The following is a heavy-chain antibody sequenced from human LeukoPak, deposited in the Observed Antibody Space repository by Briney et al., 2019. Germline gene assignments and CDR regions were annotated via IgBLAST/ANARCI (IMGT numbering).Heavy chain of an antibody. CDR3: AKGHTTLTRYVDY. D-gene: IGHD4-17*01. V-gene: IGHV3-30*18. CDR2: ISYDGTYQ. CDR1: GFTFSSYS. J-gene: IGHJ4*02. Sequence: GGSLRLSCAASGFTFSSYSMQWVRQAPGKGLEWVAIISYDGTYQFYTDSLKGRFTISRDNSKNTVYLQMNSLRPDDKAVYYCAKGHTTLTRYVDYWVQGTLVTVCS.